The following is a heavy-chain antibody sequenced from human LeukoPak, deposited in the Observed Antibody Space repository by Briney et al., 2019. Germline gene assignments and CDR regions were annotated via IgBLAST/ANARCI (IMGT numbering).Heavy chain of an antibody. CDR2: IYYSGST. CDR1: GGSISSGDYY. Sequence: SETLSLTCTVSGGSISSGDYYWSWVRQPPGKGLEWIGYIYYSGSTYYNPSLKSRVTISVDTSKNQFSLKLSSVTAADTAVYYCARELISGYRLFDYWGQGTLVTVSS. J-gene: IGHJ4*02. CDR3: ARELISGYRLFDY. V-gene: IGHV4-30-4*01. D-gene: IGHD3-22*01.